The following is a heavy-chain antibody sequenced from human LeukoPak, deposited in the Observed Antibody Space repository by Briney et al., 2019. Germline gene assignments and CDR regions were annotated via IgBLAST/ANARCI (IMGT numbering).Heavy chain of an antibody. CDR2: IKQGGSEK. Sequence: PGGSLGLSCAASGFTFSSYWMTWVRQAPGKGLEWVANIKQGGSEKYYVASVKGRFAISRDNAKNSLYLQMNSLRAEDTAVYYCARAMDYWGQGTLVTVSS. CDR1: GFTFSSYW. CDR3: ARAMDY. J-gene: IGHJ4*02. V-gene: IGHV3-7*01.